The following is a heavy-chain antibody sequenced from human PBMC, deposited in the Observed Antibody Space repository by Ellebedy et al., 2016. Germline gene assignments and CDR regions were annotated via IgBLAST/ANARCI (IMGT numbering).Heavy chain of an antibody. D-gene: IGHD3-16*02. J-gene: IGHJ6*02. V-gene: IGHV3-21*01. CDR2: ISSSSSYI. Sequence: GGSLRLSCAASGFTFSSYSMNWVRQAPGKGLEWVSSISSSSSYIYYADSVKGRFTISSDNAKNSLYLQMNSLRAEDTAVYYCARGEVTFGGVIVYYYYYGMDVWGQGTTVTVSS. CDR1: GFTFSSYS. CDR3: ARGEVTFGGVIVYYYYYGMDV.